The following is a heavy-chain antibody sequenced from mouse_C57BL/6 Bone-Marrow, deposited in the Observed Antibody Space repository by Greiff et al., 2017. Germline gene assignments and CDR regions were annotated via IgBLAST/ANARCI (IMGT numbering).Heavy chain of an antibody. CDR1: GYAFTSSW. D-gene: IGHD2-2*01. CDR3: ARGGYDAWFAY. Sequence: QVQLQQSGPELVKPGASVKISCKASGYAFTSSWMNWVKQRPGKGLEWIGRIYPGDGDTKYNGKFKGKATLTADKSSSTAYMQLSSLTSEDSAVYFCARGGYDAWFAYWGTGTLVTVSA. CDR2: IYPGDGDT. J-gene: IGHJ3*01. V-gene: IGHV1-82*01.